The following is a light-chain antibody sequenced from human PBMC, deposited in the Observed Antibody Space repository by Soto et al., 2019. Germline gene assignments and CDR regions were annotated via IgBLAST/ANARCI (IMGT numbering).Light chain of an antibody. CDR1: QSLLFSNGYNY. CDR3: KQAVQNPLT. J-gene: IGKJ4*01. CDR2: LGS. Sequence: DIVLTQSPLSLPVTPGEPASISCRASQSLLFSNGYNYLDWYLQKPGQSPQLLIYLGSSRASGVPDRFSGSGSGTGFTLKISRVEAEDVGVYYCKQAVQNPLTFGGGTKVEIK. V-gene: IGKV2-28*01.